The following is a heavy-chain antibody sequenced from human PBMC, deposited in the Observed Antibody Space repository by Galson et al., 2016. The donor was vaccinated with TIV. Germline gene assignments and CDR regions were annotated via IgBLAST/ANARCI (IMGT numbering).Heavy chain of an antibody. CDR2: ISPDGDRT. CDR3: AASLHNLRGDPNYYYIVDV. J-gene: IGHJ6*02. Sequence: SVKVSCKASGYNFTSYYMHWVRQAPGHGLEWMGIISPDGDRTTYSQTLLGRVTMTRDTATDTVYMELNSLRSEDTAVYFCAASLHNLRGDPNYYYIVDVWGQGTTVSVSS. CDR1: GYNFTSYY. D-gene: IGHD2-21*02. V-gene: IGHV1-46*04.